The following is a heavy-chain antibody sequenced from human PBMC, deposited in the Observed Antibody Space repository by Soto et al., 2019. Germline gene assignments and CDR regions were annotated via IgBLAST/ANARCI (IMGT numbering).Heavy chain of an antibody. J-gene: IGHJ4*02. CDR3: VRAAKRYFDY. Sequence: SVKVSCKASGGTFSSYAISWVRQAPGQGLEWMGGIIPVLGPAFYAQKFQGRVTITADKSTTTAYLELTSLRSEDTAVYYCVRAAKRYFDYWGQGTLVTVSS. CDR1: GGTFSSYA. V-gene: IGHV1-69*10. CDR2: IIPVLGPA.